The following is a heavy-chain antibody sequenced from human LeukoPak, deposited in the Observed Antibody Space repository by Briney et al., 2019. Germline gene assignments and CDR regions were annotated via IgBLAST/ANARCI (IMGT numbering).Heavy chain of an antibody. Sequence: SETLSLTCTVAGTSVSSYYWSWIRQPAGRGLEWIGRIYTRGSTNYNPSLQSRVSMSVDSSKSQFSLRLTSVTAADTAIYYCARGRSCSATTCSGGDAFDIWGQGTVVTVSS. J-gene: IGHJ3*02. CDR1: GTSVSSYY. CDR2: IYTRGST. CDR3: ARGRSCSATTCSGGDAFDI. V-gene: IGHV4-4*07. D-gene: IGHD2-15*01.